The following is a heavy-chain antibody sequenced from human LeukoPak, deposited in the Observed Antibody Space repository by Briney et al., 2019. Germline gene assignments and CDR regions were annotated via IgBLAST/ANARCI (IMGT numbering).Heavy chain of an antibody. CDR1: GDSLSIYY. CDR2: IYYSGST. D-gene: IGHD3-22*01. CDR3: ARVRGYYDSSGYDY. J-gene: IGHJ4*02. Sequence: SETLSLTCTVSGDSLSIYYGSCLRQPPRRGREWIGYIYYSGSTNYNPALKSRVTISEDTSKTQISLKLSSVTAADTAVYYCARVRGYYDSSGYDYWGQGTLVTVSS. V-gene: IGHV4-59*01.